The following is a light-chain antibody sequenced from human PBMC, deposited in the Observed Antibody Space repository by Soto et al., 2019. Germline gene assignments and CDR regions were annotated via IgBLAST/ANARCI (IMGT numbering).Light chain of an antibody. CDR2: GAS. J-gene: IGKJ4*01. CDR3: QQYDNSFS. V-gene: IGKV3D-15*01. Sequence: EIVMTQSPATLSVSPGQRGTLSCRASRDISSYLAWYQQKPGQAPRLLISGASNRATGIPERFSGSGSGTDFTLTITRLEPEDFAVYYCQQYDNSFSFGGGTKVDIK. CDR1: RDISSY.